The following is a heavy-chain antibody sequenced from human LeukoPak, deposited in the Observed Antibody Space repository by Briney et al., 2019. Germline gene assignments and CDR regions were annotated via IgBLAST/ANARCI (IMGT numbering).Heavy chain of an antibody. D-gene: IGHD4-17*01. CDR2: IYHSGST. CDR3: ARVATVTRDFDY. J-gene: IGHJ4*02. Sequence: TSETLSLTCTVSGGSISTYYWSWIRQPPGKGLEWIGYIYHSGSTKYNPSLKSRVTISVDTSQNQFSLKLSSVTAADTAVYYCARVATVTRDFDYWGQGTLVTVSS. V-gene: IGHV4-59*01. CDR1: GGSISTYY.